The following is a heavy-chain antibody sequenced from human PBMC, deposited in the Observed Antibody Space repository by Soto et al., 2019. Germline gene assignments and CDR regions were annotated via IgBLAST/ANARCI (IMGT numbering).Heavy chain of an antibody. V-gene: IGHV1-46*01. CDR3: ARVYCSGGSCYGIDY. CDR2: INPGGGT. D-gene: IGHD2-15*01. CDR1: GYTFTSYY. J-gene: IGHJ4*02. Sequence: QVQLVQSGAEVKKPGASVKVSCKASGYTFTSYYVHWVRQAPGQGLEWMGIINPGGGTSYAQKFQGRGTXTRDPSXXTVYMELSSLRSEDTAVYYCARVYCSGGSCYGIDYWGQGTLVTVSS.